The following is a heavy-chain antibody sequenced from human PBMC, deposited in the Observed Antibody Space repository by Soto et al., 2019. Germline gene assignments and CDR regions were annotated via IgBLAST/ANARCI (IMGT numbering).Heavy chain of an antibody. D-gene: IGHD3-9*01. CDR3: ARDWETSATGLIDS. CDR2: TSYDGSNK. J-gene: IGHJ4*02. CDR1: GFTFSSYA. Sequence: GGSLRLSCVASGFTFSSYALHWVRQAPGKGLEWVAVTSYDGSNKYYADSVEGRFTISRDNSKNTLYLQTSSLATEDTAMYYCARDWETSATGLIDSWGQGTLVTVSS. V-gene: IGHV3-30-3*01.